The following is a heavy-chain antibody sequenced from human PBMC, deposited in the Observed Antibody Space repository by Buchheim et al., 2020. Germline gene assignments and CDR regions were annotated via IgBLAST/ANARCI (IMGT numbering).Heavy chain of an antibody. Sequence: QVQLQESGPGLVKPSQTLSLTCTVSGDSMERGGFYWNWIRQHPGMGLEFIGYMYNSGSTYFNPSLRSRATISADTPKNQFSLKLSSVTAADTAVYFCARGTPRYYFDFWGQGTL. J-gene: IGHJ4*02. D-gene: IGHD3-10*01. V-gene: IGHV4-31*03. CDR2: MYNSGST. CDR1: GDSMERGGFY. CDR3: ARGTPRYYFDF.